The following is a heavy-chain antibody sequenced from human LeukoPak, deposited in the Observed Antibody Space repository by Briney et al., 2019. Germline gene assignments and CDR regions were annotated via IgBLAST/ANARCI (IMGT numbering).Heavy chain of an antibody. V-gene: IGHV4-38-2*02. D-gene: IGHD5-12*01. CDR2: IYHSGST. CDR3: ARGRRGYSGYARIVGAPQFDY. Sequence: PSETLSLTCTVSGYSISSGYYWGWIRQPPGKGLEWIGSIYHSGSTNYNPSLKSRVTISVDTSKNQFSLKLSSVTAADTAVYYCARGRRGYSGYARIVGAPQFDYWGQGTLVTVSS. J-gene: IGHJ4*02. CDR1: GYSISSGYY.